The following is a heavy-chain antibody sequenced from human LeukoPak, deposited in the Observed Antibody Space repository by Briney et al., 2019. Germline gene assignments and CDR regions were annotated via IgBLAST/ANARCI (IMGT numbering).Heavy chain of an antibody. D-gene: IGHD6-19*01. Sequence: PSETLSLTCTVSGGSISSYYWSWIRQPAGKGLEWIGRIYTSGSTNYNPSLKSRVTMSVDTSKNQFSLKLSSVTAADTAVYYCARDESSSGWYNWFDPWGQGTLVTVSS. V-gene: IGHV4-4*07. CDR1: GGSISSYY. J-gene: IGHJ5*02. CDR2: IYTSGST. CDR3: ARDESSSGWYNWFDP.